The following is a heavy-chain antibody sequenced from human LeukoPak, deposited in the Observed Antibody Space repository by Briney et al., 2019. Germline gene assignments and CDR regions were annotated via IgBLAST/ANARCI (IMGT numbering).Heavy chain of an antibody. V-gene: IGHV1-18*01. J-gene: IGHJ4*02. CDR2: ISACNGNT. CDR1: GYTFTSYG. CDR3: ARIIEVVAAAAYYFDY. Sequence: ASVNVSCKASGYTFTSYGISWVRQAPGQGLEWMGWISACNGNTNYAQKLQGRVTMTTDTSTSTAYMELRSLRSDDTAVYYCARIIEVVAAAAYYFDYWGQGTLVTVSS. D-gene: IGHD6-13*01.